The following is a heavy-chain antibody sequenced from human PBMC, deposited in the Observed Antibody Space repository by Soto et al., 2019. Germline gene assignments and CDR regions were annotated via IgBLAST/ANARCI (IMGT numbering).Heavy chain of an antibody. Sequence: QEQLVESGGDVVQPGRSLTLCCAASRFTFSANAMHWVRQAPGKGLEWVAVIAYDGTIKIYRDSVKGRFTISRDDSKSTLYLQMNSLRSEDTAVYYCARDKIKGAPDYLDSWGQGTLVTVSS. J-gene: IGHJ4*02. V-gene: IGHV3-30-3*01. CDR1: RFTFSANA. D-gene: IGHD1-26*01. CDR2: IAYDGTIK. CDR3: ARDKIKGAPDYLDS.